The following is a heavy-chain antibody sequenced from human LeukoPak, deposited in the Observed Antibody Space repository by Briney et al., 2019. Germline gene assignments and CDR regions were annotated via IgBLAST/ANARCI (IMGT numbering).Heavy chain of an antibody. CDR1: GGTFSSYA. J-gene: IGHJ5*02. Sequence: SVKVSCKASGGTFSSYAISWVRQAPGQGLEWMGRIIPIFGTANYAQKFQGRVTITADESTSTAYMELSSLRSEDTAVYYCARGVLELRRGMGWFDPWGQGTLVTVSS. D-gene: IGHD1-7*01. CDR2: IIPIFGTA. CDR3: ARGVLELRRGMGWFDP. V-gene: IGHV1-69*15.